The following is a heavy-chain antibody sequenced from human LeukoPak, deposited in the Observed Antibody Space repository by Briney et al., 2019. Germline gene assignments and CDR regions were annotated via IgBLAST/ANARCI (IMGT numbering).Heavy chain of an antibody. V-gene: IGHV3-30*02. J-gene: IGHJ4*02. D-gene: IGHD3-10*01. CDR2: VLYDGSNK. Sequence: PGGSLSPCCAAAGFTFSSYGMHLLRQAPGKRLELVAFVLYDGSNKYYADSVKGRFTICRDNSKNTLYLQMNSLRAEDTAVYYCAKEVWFGELNYFDYWGQGTLVTVSS. CDR1: GFTFSSYG. CDR3: AKEVWFGELNYFDY.